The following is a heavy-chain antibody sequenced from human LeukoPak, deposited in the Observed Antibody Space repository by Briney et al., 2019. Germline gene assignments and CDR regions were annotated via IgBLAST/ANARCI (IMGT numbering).Heavy chain of an antibody. CDR1: GGSISSSSYY. Sequence: SETLSLTCTVSGGSISSSSYYWGWIRQPPGKGLECIGSIYYSGRNYYNPSLKSRVTISVDTSKNQFSLKLSSVTAADTAVYYCARVQYSSSVDSWGQGTLVTVSS. V-gene: IGHV4-39*07. CDR3: ARVQYSSSVDS. CDR2: IYYSGRN. J-gene: IGHJ4*02. D-gene: IGHD6-6*01.